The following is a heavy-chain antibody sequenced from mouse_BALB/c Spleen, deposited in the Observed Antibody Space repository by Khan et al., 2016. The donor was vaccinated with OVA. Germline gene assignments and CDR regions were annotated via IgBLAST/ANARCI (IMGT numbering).Heavy chain of an antibody. CDR2: INPYNDGT. D-gene: IGHD2-10*01. CDR1: GYTFTSYV. J-gene: IGHJ4*01. Sequence: EVQLQQSGPELVKPGASVKMSCKASGYTFTSYVMHWVKQKPGQGLEWIGYINPYNDGTKYNEKFKGKATLTSDKSSSTSYMELSSLTSEDSAVYYSARSTYYGNPYAMDYWGQGTSVTVSS. V-gene: IGHV1S136*01. CDR3: ARSTYYGNPYAMDY.